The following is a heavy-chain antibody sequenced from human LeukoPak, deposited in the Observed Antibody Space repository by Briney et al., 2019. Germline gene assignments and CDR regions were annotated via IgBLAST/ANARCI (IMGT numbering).Heavy chain of an antibody. D-gene: IGHD3-3*01. CDR3: ARRHILEWLSGWFDP. Sequence: AGGSLRLSCAASGFTVSSNYMSWVRQAPGKGLEWVANIKQDGSEKYYVDSVKGRFTISRDNAKNSLYLQMNSLRAEDTAVYYCARRHILEWLSGWFDPWGQGTLVTVSS. CDR1: GFTVSSNY. V-gene: IGHV3-7*01. CDR2: IKQDGSEK. J-gene: IGHJ5*02.